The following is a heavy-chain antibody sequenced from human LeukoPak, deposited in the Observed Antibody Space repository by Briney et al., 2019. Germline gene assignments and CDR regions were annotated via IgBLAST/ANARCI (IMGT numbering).Heavy chain of an antibody. CDR3: ARYPRTTVTRGYYGMDV. CDR1: GGTFSSYT. V-gene: IGHV1-69*02. J-gene: IGHJ6*02. Sequence: SVKVSCKASGGTFSSYTISWVRQAPGQGLEWMGRIIPVLGIANYAQKFQGRATITADKSTSTAYMELSSLRSEDTAVYYCARYPRTTVTRGYYGMDVWGQGTTVTVSS. D-gene: IGHD4-11*01. CDR2: IIPVLGIA.